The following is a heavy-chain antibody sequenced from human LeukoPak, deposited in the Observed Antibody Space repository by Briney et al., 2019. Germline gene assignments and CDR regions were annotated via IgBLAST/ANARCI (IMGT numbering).Heavy chain of an antibody. CDR1: GGSISSSSW. CDR3: ARVGCSSTSCYGSYYYYGMDV. V-gene: IGHV4-4*02. J-gene: IGHJ6*02. Sequence: SGTLSLTCAVSGGSISSSSWWSWVRQPPGKGLEWIGEIDHSGSTNYNPSLKSRVTISVDKSKNQFSLKLSSVTAADTAVYYCARVGCSSTSCYGSYYYYGMDVWGQGTTVTVSS. CDR2: IDHSGST. D-gene: IGHD2-2*01.